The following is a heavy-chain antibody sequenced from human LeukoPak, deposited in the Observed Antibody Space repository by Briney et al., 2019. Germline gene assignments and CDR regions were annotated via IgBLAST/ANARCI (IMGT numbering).Heavy chain of an antibody. CDR3: ARIQLWPYYFDY. D-gene: IGHD5-18*01. V-gene: IGHV4-39*01. CDR1: GGSISSSTYY. J-gene: IGHJ4*02. CDR2: INFSGNS. Sequence: SETLSLTCTVSGGSISSSTYYWGWIRQPPGKGLEWIGIINFSGNSQYNPSLKSRVSVSIDTSKNQFSLKLSSVTAADTAVYYCARIQLWPYYFDYWGQGTLVSVSS.